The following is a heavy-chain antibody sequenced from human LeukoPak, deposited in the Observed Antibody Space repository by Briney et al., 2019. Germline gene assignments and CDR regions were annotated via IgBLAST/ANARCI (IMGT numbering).Heavy chain of an antibody. CDR1: GYTFTSYA. D-gene: IGHD3-10*01. V-gene: IGHV1-3*01. J-gene: IGHJ6*04. CDR2: INAGNGNT. Sequence: ASVKVSCKASGYTFTSYAMHWVRQAPGQRLEWMGWINAGNGNTKYSQKFQGRVTITRDTSASTAYMELSSLRSEDTAAYYCARARTMVRGVIITGYYYGMDVWGKGTTVTVSS. CDR3: ARARTMVRGVIITGYYYGMDV.